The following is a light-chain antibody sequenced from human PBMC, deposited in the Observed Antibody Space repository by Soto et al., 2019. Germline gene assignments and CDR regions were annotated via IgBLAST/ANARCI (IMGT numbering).Light chain of an antibody. V-gene: IGKV3-15*01. Sequence: EIVMTQSPATLSVSPGEIATLSCRAIQSVSSNLACYQQKPGQAPRLLIYGSSTRATGIPARFSGGGSGTEFTITISSMQSEDFAVYYRQKYNNGXPKTCGQGTKV. CDR3: QKYNNGXPKT. J-gene: IGKJ1*01. CDR1: QSVSSN. CDR2: GSS.